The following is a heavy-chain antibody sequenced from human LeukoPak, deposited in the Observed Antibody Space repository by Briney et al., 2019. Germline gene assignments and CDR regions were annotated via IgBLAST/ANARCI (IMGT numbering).Heavy chain of an antibody. CDR2: ISCNSGSI. D-gene: IGHD3-9*01. V-gene: IGHV3-9*01. Sequence: PGRSLRLSCAASGFTFDYYAMHWVRQAPGKGLKRVSVISCNSGSIGYADSVKGRFTISRDNAKNSLYLQMNSLRAEDTALYYCAKGSYYDILTGYYEFDYWGQGTLVTVSS. CDR3: AKGSYYDILTGYYEFDY. CDR1: GFTFDYYA. J-gene: IGHJ4*02.